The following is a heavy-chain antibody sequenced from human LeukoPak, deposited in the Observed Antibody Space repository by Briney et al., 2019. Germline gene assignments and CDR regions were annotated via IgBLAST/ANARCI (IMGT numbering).Heavy chain of an antibody. Sequence: NPSETLSLTCTVSGGSISGSSYYWGWIRQPPGKGLEWIGSIYYSGNTYYNPSLKSRLTMSVDTSKNQFSLKLSSVTAADTAVYYCARAGQYHSDSAGYFPDYWGQGTLVTVSS. CDR1: GGSISGSSYY. CDR3: ARAGQYHSDSAGYFPDY. J-gene: IGHJ4*02. CDR2: IYYSGNT. D-gene: IGHD3-22*01. V-gene: IGHV4-39*07.